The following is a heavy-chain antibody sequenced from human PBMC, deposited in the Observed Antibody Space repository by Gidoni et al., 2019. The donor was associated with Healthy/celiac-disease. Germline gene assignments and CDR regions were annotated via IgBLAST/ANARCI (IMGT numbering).Heavy chain of an antibody. Sequence: QLQLQESGPGLVKPSETLSLTCTVSGGSISSSSYYWGWIRQPPGKGLEWIGSIYYSGSTYYNPSHKSRVTISVDTSKNQFSLKLSSVTAADTAVYYCARHLYYYDSSGYPAPYYFDYWGQGTLVTVSS. V-gene: IGHV4-39*01. CDR3: ARHLYYYDSSGYPAPYYFDY. CDR1: GGSISSSSYY. CDR2: IYYSGST. D-gene: IGHD3-22*01. J-gene: IGHJ4*02.